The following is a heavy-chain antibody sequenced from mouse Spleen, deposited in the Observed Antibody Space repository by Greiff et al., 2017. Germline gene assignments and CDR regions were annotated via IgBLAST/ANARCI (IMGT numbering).Heavy chain of an antibody. V-gene: IGHV7-3*01. D-gene: IGHD2-5*01. Sequence: EVQVVESGGGLVQPGGSLSLSCAASGFTFTDYYMSWVRQPPGKALEWLGFIRNKANGYTTEYSASVKGRFTISRDNSQSILYLQMNALRAEDSATYYCARGNSNRYYYAMDYWGQGTSVTVSS. CDR3: ARGNSNRYYYAMDY. CDR1: GFTFTDYY. CDR2: IRNKANGYTT. J-gene: IGHJ4*01.